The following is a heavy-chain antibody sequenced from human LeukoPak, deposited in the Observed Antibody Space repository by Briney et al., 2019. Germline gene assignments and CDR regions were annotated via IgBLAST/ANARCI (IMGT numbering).Heavy chain of an antibody. D-gene: IGHD3-22*01. CDR2: ISGSGGST. V-gene: IGHV3-23*01. J-gene: IGHJ4*02. Sequence: GGSLRLSCAASGFTFSSYAMSWVRQAPGKGLEWVSAISGSGGSTYYADSVKGRFTITRDNSKNTLYLQMNSLRAEDTAVYYCAKWRYDSSGYYFDYWGQGTLVTVSS. CDR1: GFTFSSYA. CDR3: AKWRYDSSGYYFDY.